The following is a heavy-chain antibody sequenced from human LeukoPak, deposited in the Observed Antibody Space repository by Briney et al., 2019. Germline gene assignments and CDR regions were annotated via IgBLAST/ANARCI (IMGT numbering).Heavy chain of an antibody. V-gene: IGHV1-8*01. CDR1: GYTFTSYD. D-gene: IGHD3-9*01. CDR2: MNPNSGNT. J-gene: IGHJ5*02. CDR3: ARGRAGYYDILTAYYKRGDSWFDP. Sequence: GASVKVSCKASGYTFTSYDINWVRQATGQGLEWMGWMNPNSGNTGYAQKFQGRVTMTSNTSISTAYMELSSLRSEDTAVYYCARGRAGYYDILTAYYKRGDSWFDPWGQGTLVTVSS.